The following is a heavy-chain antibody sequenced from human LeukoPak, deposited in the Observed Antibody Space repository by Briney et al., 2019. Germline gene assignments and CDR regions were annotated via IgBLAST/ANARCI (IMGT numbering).Heavy chain of an antibody. Sequence: GGSLRLSCAASGFTFSSYAMSWVRQAPGKGLEWVGNIKEDGSEKYYVDAVKGRFTISRDNAKKSMYLQMNRLRADDTAVYYCTSVGFGPYYFDNWGQGSLVTVSS. CDR3: TSVGFGPYYFDN. J-gene: IGHJ4*02. V-gene: IGHV3-7*01. CDR1: GFTFSSYA. D-gene: IGHD3-10*01. CDR2: IKEDGSEK.